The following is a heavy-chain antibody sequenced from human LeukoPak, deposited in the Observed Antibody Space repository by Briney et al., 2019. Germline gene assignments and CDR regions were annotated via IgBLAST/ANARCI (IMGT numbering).Heavy chain of an antibody. CDR2: ISSSSSYI. J-gene: IGHJ4*02. V-gene: IGHV3-21*01. D-gene: IGHD3-16*02. CDR1: GFTFSSYS. CDR3: ARQMITFGGVIYNSFDY. Sequence: GGSLRLSCAASGFTFSSYSMNWVRQAPGKGLEWVSSISSSSSYIYYADSVKGRFTISRDNAKNSLYLQMNSLRAEDTAVYYCARQMITFGGVIYNSFDYWGQGTLVTVSS.